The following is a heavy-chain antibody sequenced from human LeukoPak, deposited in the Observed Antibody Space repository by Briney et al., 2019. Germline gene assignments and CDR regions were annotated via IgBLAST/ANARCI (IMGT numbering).Heavy chain of an antibody. J-gene: IGHJ4*02. Sequence: GGSLRLSCAASGFTFSSYAMSWVRQAPGKGLEWVSALSGSGIGPYYADSVKGRFTVSRDNSKSTLYLQMNNLRPEDTAIYYCARQLGYCSTGTCYFDYWGQGTLVTVS. V-gene: IGHV3-23*01. CDR3: ARQLGYCSTGTCYFDY. CDR2: LSGSGIGP. CDR1: GFTFSSYA. D-gene: IGHD2-15*01.